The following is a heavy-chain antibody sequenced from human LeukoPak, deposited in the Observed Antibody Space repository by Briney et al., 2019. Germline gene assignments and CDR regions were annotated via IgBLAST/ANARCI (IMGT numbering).Heavy chain of an antibody. Sequence: PGGSLRLSCAASGFTFSSFSMNWVRQAPGKGLEWVSYISSTSSTIYYADSVKGRFTISRDNAKNSLYLQMNSLRAEDTAVYYCARPRYCSSTSCYHDYWGQGTLVTVSS. CDR3: ARPRYCSSTSCYHDY. CDR1: GFTFSSFS. V-gene: IGHV3-48*01. D-gene: IGHD2-2*01. J-gene: IGHJ4*02. CDR2: ISSTSSTI.